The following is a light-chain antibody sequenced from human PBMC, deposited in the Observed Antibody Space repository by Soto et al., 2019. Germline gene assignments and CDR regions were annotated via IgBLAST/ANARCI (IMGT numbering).Light chain of an antibody. CDR1: QSLLHSNGYNY. CDR3: MQALQTPWT. J-gene: IGKJ1*01. V-gene: IGKV2-28*01. CDR2: WGS. Sequence: DIVMTQSPLSLPVTPGEPASISCRSSQSLLHSNGYNYLDWYLQKPGQSPQLLIYWGSNRASGVTDRCSGSGSGADFTLKISRVEAADVGVYYCMQALQTPWTFGQGTKVEIK.